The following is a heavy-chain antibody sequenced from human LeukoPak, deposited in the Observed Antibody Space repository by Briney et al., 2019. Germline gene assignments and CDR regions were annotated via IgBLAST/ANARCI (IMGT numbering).Heavy chain of an antibody. CDR1: GFTFDDYG. Sequence: GGSLRLSCAASGFTFDDYGMHWVRQAPGKGLEWMAFTRFDGSNKYYADSAKGRFTISRDNSKNTLYLQMNSLRAEDTAVYYCAKADFSGYYYWGQGTLVTVSS. V-gene: IGHV3-30*02. CDR2: TRFDGSNK. CDR3: AKADFSGYYY. D-gene: IGHD3-22*01. J-gene: IGHJ4*02.